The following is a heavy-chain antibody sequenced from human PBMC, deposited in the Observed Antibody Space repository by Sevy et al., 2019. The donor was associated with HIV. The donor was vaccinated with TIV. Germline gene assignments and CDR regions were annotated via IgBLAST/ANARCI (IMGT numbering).Heavy chain of an antibody. V-gene: IGHV3-74*01. CDR1: GFTFSDYW. CDR3: AGGGGQTAMARIY. J-gene: IGHJ4*02. D-gene: IGHD5-18*01. Sequence: GGSLRLSCAASGFTFSDYWMHWIRQAPGKGLVWLSHLNFDGSTTNYADSVKGRFTISRDNAKNTLYLQMNSLTAEDRAVYYCAGGGGQTAMARIYWGKGALVTVSS. CDR2: LNFDGSTT.